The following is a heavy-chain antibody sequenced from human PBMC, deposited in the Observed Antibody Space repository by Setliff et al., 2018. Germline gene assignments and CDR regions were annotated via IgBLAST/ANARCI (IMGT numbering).Heavy chain of an antibody. CDR2: IKQDGSEI. V-gene: IGHV3-7*04. CDR3: ATDGVQNYNLDY. J-gene: IGHJ4*02. CDR1: GLTFSSYW. Sequence: GGSLRLSCAASGLTFSSYWMTWVRQAPGKGLEWLANIKQDGSEIYSVDSVKGRFSMSRDNSKNTLYLQMNSLRTEDTAVYYCATDGVQNYNLDYWGQGTLVTVSS. D-gene: IGHD1-1*01.